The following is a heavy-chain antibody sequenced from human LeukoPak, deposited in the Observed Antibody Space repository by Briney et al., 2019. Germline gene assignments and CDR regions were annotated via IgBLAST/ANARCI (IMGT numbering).Heavy chain of an antibody. Sequence: SQTLSLTCAISGDSVSSNSAAWNWIRQSPSRGLEWLGRTYYRSKWYNDYAVSVKSRITINPDTSKNQFSLQLNSVTPEDTAVYYCAREGLLWFGELSKDYYYYYMDVWGKGTTVTISS. CDR2: TYYRSKWYN. V-gene: IGHV6-1*01. CDR3: AREGLLWFGELSKDYYYYYMDV. J-gene: IGHJ6*03. D-gene: IGHD3-10*01. CDR1: GDSVSSNSAA.